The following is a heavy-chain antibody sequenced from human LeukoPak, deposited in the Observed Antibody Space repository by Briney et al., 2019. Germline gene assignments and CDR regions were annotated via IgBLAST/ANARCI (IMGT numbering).Heavy chain of an antibody. CDR2: ISAYNGNT. J-gene: IGHJ4*02. Sequence: GASVKASCKASGYTFTSYGISWVRQAPGQGLEWMGWISAYNGNTNYAQKLQGRVTMTTDTSTSTAYMELRSLRSDDTAVYYCARDGDVWGSYRSDYWGQGTLVTVSS. CDR1: GYTFTSYG. D-gene: IGHD3-16*02. CDR3: ARDGDVWGSYRSDY. V-gene: IGHV1-18*01.